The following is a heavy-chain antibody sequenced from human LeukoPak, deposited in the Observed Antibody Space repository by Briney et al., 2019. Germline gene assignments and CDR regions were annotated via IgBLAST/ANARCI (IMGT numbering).Heavy chain of an antibody. J-gene: IGHJ4*03. Sequence: SQTLSLTCTVSGGSISSYDYYWIWIRPPPGQGLEWLAYIYHSGSSFYHPSLKRRVTITVDTSKNQSSLKLSSVTAADTAVYFCARDPDYYGSVTGGYFDLWGRGGLVTVSS. D-gene: IGHD3-10*01. CDR3: ARDPDYYGSVTGGYFDL. CDR1: GGSISSYDYY. V-gene: IGHV4-30-4*01. CDR2: IYHSGSS.